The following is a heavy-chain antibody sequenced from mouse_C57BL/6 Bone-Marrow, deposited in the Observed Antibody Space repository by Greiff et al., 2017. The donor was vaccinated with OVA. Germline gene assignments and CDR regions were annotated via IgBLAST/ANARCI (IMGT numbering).Heavy chain of an antibody. V-gene: IGHV2-2*01. CDR1: GFSLTSYG. D-gene: IGHD1-1*01. J-gene: IGHJ4*01. Sequence: QVQLKQSGPGLVQPSQSLSITCTVSGFSLTSYGVHWVRQSPGKGLEWLGVIWSGGSTDYNAAFISRLSISKDNSKSQVFFKMNSLQADDTAIYYCLITTVVPYAMDYWGQGTSVTVSS. CDR3: LITTVVPYAMDY. CDR2: IWSGGST.